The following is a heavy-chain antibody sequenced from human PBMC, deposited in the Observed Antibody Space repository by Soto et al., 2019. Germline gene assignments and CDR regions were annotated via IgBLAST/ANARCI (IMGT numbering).Heavy chain of an antibody. V-gene: IGHV4-31*03. J-gene: IGHJ5*02. CDR2: IYYTGTT. CDR3: ARERCSGGSCFNWFDP. Sequence: QVQLQESGPGLVKPSQTLSLTCTVSGGSVSSVDYYWSWIRQHPGKGLAWIGYIYYTGTTHYNPSLKSRVTMSVDTSKNQFSLELSSVTPADTAVYYCARERCSGGSCFNWFDPWGQGTLVTVSS. D-gene: IGHD2-15*01. CDR1: GGSVSSVDYY.